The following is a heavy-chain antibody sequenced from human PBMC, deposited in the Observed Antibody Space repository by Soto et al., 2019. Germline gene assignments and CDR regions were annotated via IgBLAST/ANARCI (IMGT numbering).Heavy chain of an antibody. Sequence: LPLTCTVSGGSISSYYWSCIRQPPGKGLEWIGYIYYSGSTNYNPSLKSRVTISVDTSKNQFSLKLSSVTAADTAVYYCAREGYNDSSGYYVGVDYWGQGTLVTVSS. CDR2: IYYSGST. CDR1: GGSISSYY. J-gene: IGHJ4*02. D-gene: IGHD3-22*01. CDR3: AREGYNDSSGYYVGVDY. V-gene: IGHV4-59*01.